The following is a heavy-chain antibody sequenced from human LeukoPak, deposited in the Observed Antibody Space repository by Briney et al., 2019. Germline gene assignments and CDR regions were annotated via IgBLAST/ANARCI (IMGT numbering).Heavy chain of an antibody. J-gene: IGHJ3*02. D-gene: IGHD1-26*01. CDR1: GFTFSSYW. V-gene: IGHV3-74*01. CDR2: INTDGSST. CDR3: ARGPSIVGATSAFDI. Sequence: GGSLRLSCAASGFTFSSYWMHWVRQAPGKGLVWVSRINTDGSSTSYADSVKGRFTISRDNAKNTLYLQMNSLRAEDTAVYYCARGPSIVGATSAFDIWGQGTMVTVSS.